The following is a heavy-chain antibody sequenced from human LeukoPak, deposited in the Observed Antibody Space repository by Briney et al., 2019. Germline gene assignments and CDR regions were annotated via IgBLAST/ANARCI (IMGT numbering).Heavy chain of an antibody. D-gene: IGHD3-22*01. CDR3: AKRGVVIRVILVGFHKEAYYFDS. V-gene: IGHV3-23*01. Sequence: GGSLRLSCEASGFTFSSYAMDWVRQAPGKGLEWVAGISGSGGGTYYADSVKGRFTISRDNPKNTLYLQMNSLRAEDTAVYFCAKRGVVIRVILVGFHKEAYYFDSWGQGALVTVSS. J-gene: IGHJ4*02. CDR2: ISGSGGGT. CDR1: GFTFSSYA.